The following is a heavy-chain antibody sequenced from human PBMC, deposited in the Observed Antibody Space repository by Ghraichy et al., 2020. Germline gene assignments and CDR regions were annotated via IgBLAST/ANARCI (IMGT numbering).Heavy chain of an antibody. CDR3: ARGGTDDFWSGYRPYYFDY. V-gene: IGHV3-21*01. J-gene: IGHJ4*02. CDR2: ITSSSSYI. Sequence: GGSLRLSCAASGFTFSSYSMNWVRQAPGKGLEWVSSITSSSSYIYYADSVKGRFTISRDNAKNSLYLQMNSLRAEDTAVYYCARGGTDDFWSGYRPYYFDYWGQGTLVTVSS. D-gene: IGHD3-3*01. CDR1: GFTFSSYS.